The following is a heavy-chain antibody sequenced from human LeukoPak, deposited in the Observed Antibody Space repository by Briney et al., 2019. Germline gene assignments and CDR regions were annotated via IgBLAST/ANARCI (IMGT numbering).Heavy chain of an antibody. CDR3: GGDDAFDI. CDR2: IYYSGST. J-gene: IGHJ3*02. Sequence: PSETLSLTCTVSGGSISSYYWSWIRQPPGKGLEWIGYIYYSGSTNYNPSLKSRVTISVDTSKNQFSLKLSSVTAADPAVYYCGGDDAFDIWSQGTMVTVSS. V-gene: IGHV4-59*12. CDR1: GGSISSYY.